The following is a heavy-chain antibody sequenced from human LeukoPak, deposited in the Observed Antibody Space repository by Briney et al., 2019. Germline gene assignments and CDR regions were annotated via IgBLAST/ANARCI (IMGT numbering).Heavy chain of an antibody. CDR3: ARHLEAFDY. V-gene: IGHV4-59*08. Sequence: LWALSLTCPCIRGFIIRYYWRWLRPPRSKGLEWIGYIYYSGSTNYNPSLKSRVTISVDTSKNQFSLKLSSVTAADTAVYYCARHLEAFDYWGQGTLVTVSS. CDR2: IYYSGST. J-gene: IGHJ4*02. CDR1: RGFIIRYY. D-gene: IGHD5-24*01.